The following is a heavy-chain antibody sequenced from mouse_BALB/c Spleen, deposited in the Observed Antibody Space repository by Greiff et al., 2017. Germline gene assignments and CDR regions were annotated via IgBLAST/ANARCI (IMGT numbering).Heavy chain of an antibody. Sequence: EVQLQESGPGLVKPSQSLSLTCSVTGYSITSGYYWNWIRQFPGNKLEWMGYISYDGSNNYNPSLKNRISITRDTSKNQFFLKLNSVTTEDTATYYCAEPYAMDYWGQGTSVTVSS. V-gene: IGHV3-6*02. CDR2: ISYDGSN. CDR3: AEPYAMDY. J-gene: IGHJ4*01. CDR1: GYSITSGYY.